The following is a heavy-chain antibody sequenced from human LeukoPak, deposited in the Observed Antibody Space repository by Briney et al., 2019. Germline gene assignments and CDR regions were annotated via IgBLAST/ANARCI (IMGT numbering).Heavy chain of an antibody. CDR1: GYTFTSYA. CDR2: INAGNGNT. J-gene: IGHJ4*02. V-gene: IGHV1-3*01. CDR3: ARGTVTTFPPDY. D-gene: IGHD4-11*01. Sequence: GASVKVSCKASGYTFTSYAMHWVRQAPGQRLEWMGWINAGNGNTKYSQKFQGRVTITRDTSASTAYMELSSLRSEDTAVYHCARGTVTTFPPDYWGQGTLVTVSS.